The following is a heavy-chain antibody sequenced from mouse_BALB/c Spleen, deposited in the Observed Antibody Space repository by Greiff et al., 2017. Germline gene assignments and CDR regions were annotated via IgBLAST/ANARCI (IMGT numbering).Heavy chain of an antibody. CDR3: ARLRNGSSYGAMDY. CDR2: ISYSGST. J-gene: IGHJ4*01. V-gene: IGHV3-2*02. D-gene: IGHD1-1*01. Sequence: DVQLVESGPGLVKPSQSLSLTCTVTGYSITSDYVRNWIRQLPGNILGWMGFISYSGSTSYNPSLKSRIPITPDTSKNQFFLQLNSVTTEDTATYYCARLRNGSSYGAMDYWGQGTSVTVSS. CDR1: GYSITSDYV.